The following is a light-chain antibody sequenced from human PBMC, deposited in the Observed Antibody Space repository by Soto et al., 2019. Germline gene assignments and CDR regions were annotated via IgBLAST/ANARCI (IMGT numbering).Light chain of an antibody. V-gene: IGLV1-44*01. CDR1: SSNIGSNT. Sequence: QPVLTQPPSASGTPGQRVTISCSGSSSNIGSNTVNWYQQLPGTAPKLLTYSNNQRPSGVPDRFSGSKSGTSASLAISGLQSEDEADYYCGAWDDSLNGPVFGTGTQLTVL. CDR3: GAWDDSLNGPV. J-gene: IGLJ1*01. CDR2: SNN.